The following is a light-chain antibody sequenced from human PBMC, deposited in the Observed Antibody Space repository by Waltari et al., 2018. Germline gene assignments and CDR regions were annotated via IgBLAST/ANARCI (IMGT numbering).Light chain of an antibody. Sequence: QSVVTQPPSASGTPGQRVTIACSGSNSNIGSKAVNWYQHLPGTAPKLLIYNNIQWPSGVPDRFSASKSGSSASLAISGLHSEDEGDYYCASWDDSLTGSWVFGGGTKLTVL. CDR1: NSNIGSKA. CDR2: NNI. V-gene: IGLV1-44*01. J-gene: IGLJ3*02. CDR3: ASWDDSLTGSWV.